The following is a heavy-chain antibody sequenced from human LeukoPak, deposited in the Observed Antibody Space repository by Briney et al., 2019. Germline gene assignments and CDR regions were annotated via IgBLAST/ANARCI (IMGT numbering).Heavy chain of an antibody. J-gene: IGHJ4*02. CDR1: GFTFNNFD. D-gene: IGHD6-13*01. V-gene: IGHV3-30*18. CDR3: AKAGLDTNNWYYFY. Sequence: SGGSLRLSRAASGFTFNNFDIHWVRQPPGQGLEWVTVISYDGTYRFYTDSVKGRFTISRDNSTNTVYLQMNSLRAEDTALYYCAKAGLDTNNWYYFYWGQGTLVTVSS. CDR2: ISYDGTYR.